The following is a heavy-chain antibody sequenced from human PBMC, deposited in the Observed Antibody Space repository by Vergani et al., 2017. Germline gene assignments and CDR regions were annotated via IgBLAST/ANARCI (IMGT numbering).Heavy chain of an antibody. CDR2: ISYDGSNK. Sequence: QVQLVESGGGVVQPGRSLRLSCAASGFTFSSYAMHWVRQAPGKGLEWVAVISYDGSNKYYADSVKGRFTISRDNSKNTVFLQMNRLRAEDTAVYYCAKMGSVVVTEVAYYFDYWGQGTLVTVSS. CDR3: AKMGSVVVTEVAYYFDY. CDR1: GFTFSSYA. J-gene: IGHJ4*02. D-gene: IGHD2-21*02. V-gene: IGHV3-30-3*02.